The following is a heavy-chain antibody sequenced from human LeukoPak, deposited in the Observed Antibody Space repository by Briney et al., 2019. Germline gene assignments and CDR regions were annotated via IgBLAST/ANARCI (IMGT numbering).Heavy chain of an antibody. Sequence: GGSLRLSCAASGFTVSSNYMSWVRQALGKGLEWVSVIYSGGSTYYADSVEGRFTISRDNSKNTLYLQMNSLRAEDTAVYYCARVGAVTFDYWGQGTLVTVSS. CDR2: IYSGGST. J-gene: IGHJ4*02. CDR1: GFTVSSNY. CDR3: ARVGAVTFDY. D-gene: IGHD4-17*01. V-gene: IGHV3-53*01.